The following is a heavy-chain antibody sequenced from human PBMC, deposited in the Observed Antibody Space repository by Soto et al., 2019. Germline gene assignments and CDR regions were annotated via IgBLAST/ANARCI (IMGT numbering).Heavy chain of an antibody. D-gene: IGHD6-6*01. CDR1: GFTFSSYE. V-gene: IGHV3-48*03. J-gene: IGHJ5*02. CDR2: ISSSGSTI. Sequence: PVGSLRLSCAASGFTFSSYEMNWVRQAPGKGLEWVSYISSSGSTIYYADSVKGRFTISRDNAKNSLYLQMNSLRAEDTAVYYCARYSSSSRVYNWFDPWGQGTLVTVSS. CDR3: ARYSSSSRVYNWFDP.